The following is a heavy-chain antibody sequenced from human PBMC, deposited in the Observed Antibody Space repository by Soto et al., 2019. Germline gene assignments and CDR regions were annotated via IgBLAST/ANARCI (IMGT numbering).Heavy chain of an antibody. J-gene: IGHJ4*02. V-gene: IGHV4-4*02. CDR2: IYRTGST. D-gene: IGHD1-7*01. Sequence: QVQLQESGPGLVKPSGTLSLTCAVSGGSFASNNWWTWVRQPPGQGLEWIGEIYRTGSTNYNASLKSRVPISLDKSANQFSLKVTSLTAADTAVYYCASRYPGTSVDYWGQGTLVTVSS. CDR3: ASRYPGTSVDY. CDR1: GGSFASNNW.